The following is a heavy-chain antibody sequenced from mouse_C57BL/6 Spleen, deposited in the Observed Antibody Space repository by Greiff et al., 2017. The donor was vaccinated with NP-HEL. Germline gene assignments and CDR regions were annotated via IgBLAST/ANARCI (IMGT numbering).Heavy chain of an antibody. Sequence: QVQLQQPGAELVRPGSSVKLSCKASGYTFTSYWMHWVKQRPIQGLEWIGNIDPSDSETHYNQKFKDKATLTVDKSSSTAYMQLSSLTSEDSAVYYCARGGYYGSSYEEYYAMDYWGQGTSVTVSS. J-gene: IGHJ4*01. CDR2: IDPSDSET. CDR3: ARGGYYGSSYEEYYAMDY. CDR1: GYTFTSYW. D-gene: IGHD1-1*01. V-gene: IGHV1-52*01.